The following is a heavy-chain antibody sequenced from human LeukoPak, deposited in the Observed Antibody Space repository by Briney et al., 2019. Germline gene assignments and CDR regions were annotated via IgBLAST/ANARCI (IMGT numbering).Heavy chain of an antibody. Sequence: GGSLRLSCATSGFAFDDFAMSWVRQPAGKGLEWVGFIRRRAYGGAAEYAASVKGRFIISRDDSKGIAYLQMNSLKTEDTAVYYCSRNGLVDFDYWGQGSRVIVSP. CDR3: SRNGLVDFDY. J-gene: IGHJ4*02. CDR1: GFAFDDFA. CDR2: IRRRAYGGAA. V-gene: IGHV3-49*04.